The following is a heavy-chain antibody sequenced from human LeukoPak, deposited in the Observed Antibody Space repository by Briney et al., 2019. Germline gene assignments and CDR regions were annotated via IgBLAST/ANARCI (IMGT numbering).Heavy chain of an antibody. CDR2: INPNSGGT. D-gene: IGHD6-13*01. Sequence: GASVKVSCKVSGYTFTGYYMHWVRQAPGQGLEWMGWINPNSGGTNYAQKFQGRVTMTRDTSISTAYMELSRLRSDDTAVYYCARVAGQQLVTGWFDPWGQGTLVTVSS. J-gene: IGHJ5*02. CDR3: ARVAGQQLVTGWFDP. V-gene: IGHV1-2*02. CDR1: GYTFTGYY.